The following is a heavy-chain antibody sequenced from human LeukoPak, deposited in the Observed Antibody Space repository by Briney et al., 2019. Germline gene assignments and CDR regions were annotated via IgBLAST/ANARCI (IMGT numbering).Heavy chain of an antibody. CDR2: INPNSGGT. CDR3: ARGVGYYDYVWGSYRSPYFDY. CDR1: GYTFTGYY. V-gene: IGHV1-2*02. J-gene: IGHJ4*02. Sequence: ASVKVSCKASGYTFTGYYMHWVRQAPGQGLEWMGWINPNSGGTNYAQKFQGRVTMTRDTSISTAYMELSRLRSDDTAVYYCARGVGYYDYVWGSYRSPYFDYWGQGTLVTVSS. D-gene: IGHD3-16*02.